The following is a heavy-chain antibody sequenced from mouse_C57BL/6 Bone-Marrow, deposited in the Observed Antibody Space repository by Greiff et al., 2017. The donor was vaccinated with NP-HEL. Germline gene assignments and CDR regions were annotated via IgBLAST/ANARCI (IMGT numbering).Heavy chain of an antibody. CDR1: GFSLTSYG. J-gene: IGHJ1*03. CDR2: IWSDGST. Sequence: QVQLKESGPGLVAPSQSLSITCTVSGFSLTSYGVHWVRQPPGKGLEWLVVIWSDGSTTYNSALKSRLSISKDNSKSQVFLKMNSLQTDDTAMYYCARHGSREGYWYFDVWGTGTTVTVSS. D-gene: IGHD1-1*01. V-gene: IGHV2-6-1*01. CDR3: ARHGSREGYWYFDV.